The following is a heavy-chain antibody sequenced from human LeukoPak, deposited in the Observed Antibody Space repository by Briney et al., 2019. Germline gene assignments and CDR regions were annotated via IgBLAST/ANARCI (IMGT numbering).Heavy chain of an antibody. D-gene: IGHD1-20*01. CDR3: ARESITGTTEWFDP. CDR1: GFTFSSYS. Sequence: GGSLRLSCAASGFTFSSYSMNWVRQAPGKGLEWVSSISSSSSYIYYAESVKGRFTISRDNAKNSLYLQMNSLRAEDTAVYYCARESITGTTEWFDPWGQGTLVTVSS. CDR2: ISSSSSYI. J-gene: IGHJ5*02. V-gene: IGHV3-21*01.